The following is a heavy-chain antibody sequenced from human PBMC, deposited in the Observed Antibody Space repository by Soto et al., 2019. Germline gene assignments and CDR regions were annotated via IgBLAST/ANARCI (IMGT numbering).Heavy chain of an antibody. V-gene: IGHV4-39*01. D-gene: IGHD2-15*01. J-gene: IGHJ4*02. CDR3: AGFVVPASRNSDFDY. CDR2: IYYSGST. CDR1: GISVSTSDYY. Sequence: PSETLSLTCTVSGISVSTSDYYWGWVRQPPGKGLGWIGNIYYSGSTFYNPSLRSRVTLSVDTSKNQFSLRLNSVTAADTAVYFCAGFVVPASRNSDFDYWGQGTLVTVS.